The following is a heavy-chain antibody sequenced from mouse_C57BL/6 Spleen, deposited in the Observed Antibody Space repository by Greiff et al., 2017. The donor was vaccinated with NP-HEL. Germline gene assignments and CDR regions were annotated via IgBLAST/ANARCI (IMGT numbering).Heavy chain of an antibody. CDR3: VRQGTAQARGMDY. CDR2: IRSKSNNYAT. Sequence: EVKLVESGGGLVQPKGSLKLSCAASGFSFNTYAMNWVRQAPGKGLEWVARIRSKSNNYATYYADSVKDRFTISRNDSESMLYLQMNNLKTEDTAMYYCVRQGTAQARGMDYWGQGTSVTVSS. V-gene: IGHV10-1*01. CDR1: GFSFNTYA. J-gene: IGHJ4*01. D-gene: IGHD3-2*02.